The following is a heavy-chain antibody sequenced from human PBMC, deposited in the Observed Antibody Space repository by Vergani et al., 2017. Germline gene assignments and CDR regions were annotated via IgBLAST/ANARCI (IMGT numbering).Heavy chain of an antibody. CDR1: GGSINSHNYY. CDR3: AEASCLGGSCYKTLFDY. D-gene: IGHD2-15*01. J-gene: IGHJ4*02. Sequence: QVQLQESGPGLVKPSQTLSLTCTVSGGSINSHNYYWSWIRQPAGKGLEWIGRIHNSGSTNYNPSLKSRVTMSADTSKNQFSLDLTSVTAADTAVYFFAEASCLGGSCYKTLFDYWGQGILVTVSS. CDR2: IHNSGST. V-gene: IGHV4-61*02.